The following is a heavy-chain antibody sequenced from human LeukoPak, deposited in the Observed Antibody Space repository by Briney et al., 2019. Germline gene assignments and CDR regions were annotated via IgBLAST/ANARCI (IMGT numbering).Heavy chain of an antibody. J-gene: IGHJ4*02. CDR2: IYYSGST. V-gene: IGHV4-39*02. CDR1: GGSISGSSYY. CDR3: AREGPRTTGFDY. Sequence: SETLSLTCTVSGGSISGSSYYWGWIRQPPGKGLEWIGSIYYSGSTYYNPSLKSRVTISVDTSKNQFSLKLSSVTAADTAVYYCAREGPRTTGFDYWGQGTLVTVSS. D-gene: IGHD1-1*01.